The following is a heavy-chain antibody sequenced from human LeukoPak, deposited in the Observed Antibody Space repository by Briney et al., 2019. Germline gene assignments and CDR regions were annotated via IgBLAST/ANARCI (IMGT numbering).Heavy chain of an antibody. CDR2: ISGGVLST. CDR1: GFTFSTYA. CDR3: AKRAQRGVKGAFDI. D-gene: IGHD3-16*01. Sequence: GGSLRLSCAASGFTFSTYAMSWVRQAPGKGLEWVSTISGGVLSTYYADSVKGRFTISRDNSKNTLHLQMNSLRAEDTAVYYCAKRAQRGVKGAFDIWGQGTMVTVSS. V-gene: IGHV3-23*01. J-gene: IGHJ3*02.